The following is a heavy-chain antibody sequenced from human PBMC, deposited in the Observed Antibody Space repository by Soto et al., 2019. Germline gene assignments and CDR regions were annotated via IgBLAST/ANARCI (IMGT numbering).Heavy chain of an antibody. CDR1: GFLVNSAY. CDR2: INSDGST. Sequence: ESGGGLIPPGGSLRLSCAASGFLVNSAYMTWVRQAPGMGLEWLSMINSDGSTLYAESVKGRFTISRDNSKNRLDLQMNSLRAEDTAMYYCARSGYSFAWGYWGQGTLVIVTS. CDR3: ARSGYSFAWGY. D-gene: IGHD5-18*01. J-gene: IGHJ4*02. V-gene: IGHV3-53*01.